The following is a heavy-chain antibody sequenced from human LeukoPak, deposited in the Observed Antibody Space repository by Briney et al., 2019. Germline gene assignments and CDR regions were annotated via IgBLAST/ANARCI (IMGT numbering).Heavy chain of an antibody. CDR2: ISSVGAT. Sequence: PGGSLRLSCATSGFSLSSFGMHWVRLTPGKGLEWLSAISSVGATHYAGSVKGRFTISRSVSNNALYLQLDSLGVEDTAVYFCAKNLREGRLLTISLDSWGQGTLVTVSS. D-gene: IGHD3-22*01. V-gene: IGHV3-23*01. CDR1: GFSLSSFG. J-gene: IGHJ4*02. CDR3: AKNLREGRLLTISLDS.